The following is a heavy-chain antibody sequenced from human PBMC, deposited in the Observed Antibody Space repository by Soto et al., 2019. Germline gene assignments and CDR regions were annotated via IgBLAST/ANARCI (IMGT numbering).Heavy chain of an antibody. CDR3: AKDRRQGSGGSCYYFDY. CDR2: ISGSGGST. CDR1: GFTFSSYA. Sequence: GGSLRLSCAASGFTFSSYAMSWVRQAPGKGLEWVSAISGSGGSTYYADSVKGRFTISRDNSKNTLYLQMNSLRAEDTAVYYCAKDRRQGSGGSCYYFDYWGQGTLVTVSS. J-gene: IGHJ4*02. V-gene: IGHV3-23*01. D-gene: IGHD2-15*01.